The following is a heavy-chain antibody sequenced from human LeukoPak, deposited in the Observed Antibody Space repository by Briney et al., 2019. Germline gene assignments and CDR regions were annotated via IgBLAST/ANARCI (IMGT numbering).Heavy chain of an antibody. Sequence: SETLSLTCAVYGGSFSGYYWSWIRQPPGKGLEWIGEINHSGSTNYNPSLKSRVTMSVDMSKNQFSLKLGSVTAADTAVYYCARGYRYGLYYYMDVWGKGTTVTVSS. D-gene: IGHD5-18*01. J-gene: IGHJ6*03. CDR3: ARGYRYGLYYYMDV. CDR1: GGSFSGYY. CDR2: INHSGST. V-gene: IGHV4-34*01.